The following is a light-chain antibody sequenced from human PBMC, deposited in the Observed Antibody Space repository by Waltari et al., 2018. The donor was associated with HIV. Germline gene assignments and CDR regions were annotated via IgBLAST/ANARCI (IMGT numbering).Light chain of an antibody. CDR2: AAS. J-gene: IGKJ2*01. Sequence: DIQMPQSPSSLSASVGARATITCRASETIDSNLNWYQQKAGEVPKLLIFAASSLQSGVPSRFSGGGSGTHFTLTISILQPEDFATYYCRQSDSSPYTFGQGTKL. V-gene: IGKV1-39*01. CDR3: RQSDSSPYT. CDR1: ETIDSN.